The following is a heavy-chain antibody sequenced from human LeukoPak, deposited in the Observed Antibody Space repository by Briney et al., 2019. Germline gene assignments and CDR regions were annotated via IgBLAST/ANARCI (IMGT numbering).Heavy chain of an antibody. CDR2: IRYDGSNK. CDR3: AKDSSIGEAWGYYFDY. V-gene: IGHV3-30*02. Sequence: GGSLRLSCAASGFTFSSYGMHWVRQAPGKGLGWVAFIRYDGSNKYYADSVKGRFTISRDNSKNTLYLQMNSLRAEDTAVYYCAKDSSIGEAWGYYFDYWGQGTLVTVSS. J-gene: IGHJ4*02. CDR1: GFTFSSYG. D-gene: IGHD3-10*01.